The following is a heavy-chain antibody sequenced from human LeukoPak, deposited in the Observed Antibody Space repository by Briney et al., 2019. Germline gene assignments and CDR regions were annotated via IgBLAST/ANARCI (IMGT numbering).Heavy chain of an antibody. CDR1: GFTFSSYW. CDR2: IKQDGSEK. Sequence: GGSLRFSCAASGFTFSSYWMSWVRQAPGKGLEWVANIKQDGSEKYYVDSVKGRFTISRDNAKNSLYLQMNSLRAEDTAVYYCARDSGFYINGMDVWGQGTTVTVSS. V-gene: IGHV3-7*01. J-gene: IGHJ6*02. CDR3: ARDSGFYINGMDV. D-gene: IGHD3-3*01.